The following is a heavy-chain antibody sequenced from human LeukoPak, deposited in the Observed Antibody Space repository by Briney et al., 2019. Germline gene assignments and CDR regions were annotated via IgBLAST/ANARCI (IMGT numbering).Heavy chain of an antibody. CDR2: MNPNSGNT. Sequence: ASVKVSCKASGYTFTSYDIIWVRQATGQGLEWMGWMNPNSGNTSYAQKFQARVTITRNTSISTAYMELSSLRSEDTAVYYCAGLGYSGYAPPYYYYGMDVWGQGTTVTVSS. D-gene: IGHD5-12*01. J-gene: IGHJ6*02. CDR3: AGLGYSGYAPPYYYYGMDV. CDR1: GYTFTSYD. V-gene: IGHV1-8*03.